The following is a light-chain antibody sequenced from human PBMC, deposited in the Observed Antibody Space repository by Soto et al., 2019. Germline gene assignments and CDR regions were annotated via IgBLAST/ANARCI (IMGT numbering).Light chain of an antibody. V-gene: IGLV1-44*01. CDR1: SSNIGSNT. Sequence: QSVLTQPPSASGTPGQRVTISCSGSSSNIGSNTVNWHQQLPGSAPKLLIYNNNQRPSGVPDRFSGSESGTSASLAISGLQSEDEADYYCAAWDDSLNGVVFGGGTQLTVL. CDR2: NNN. CDR3: AAWDDSLNGVV. J-gene: IGLJ2*01.